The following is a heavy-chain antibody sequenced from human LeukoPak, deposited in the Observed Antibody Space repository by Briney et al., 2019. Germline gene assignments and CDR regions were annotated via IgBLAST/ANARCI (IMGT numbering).Heavy chain of an antibody. CDR2: IILIFGTA. D-gene: IGHD3-10*01. V-gene: IGHV1-69*06. Sequence: GSSVKVSCKASGGTFSSYAISWVRQAPGQGLEWMGGIILIFGTANYAQKFQGRVTITADKSTSTAYMELSSLRSEDTAVYYCASNRYYYGSGSYYKPIDYWGQGTLVTVSS. J-gene: IGHJ4*02. CDR1: GGTFSSYA. CDR3: ASNRYYYGSGSYYKPIDY.